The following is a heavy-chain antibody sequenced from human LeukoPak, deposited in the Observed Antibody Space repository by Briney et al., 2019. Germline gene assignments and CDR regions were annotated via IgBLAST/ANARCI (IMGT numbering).Heavy chain of an antibody. D-gene: IGHD3-10*01. Sequence: PSETLSLTCTVSGGSISSYYWSWIRQPAGKGLEWIGRIYTSGSTNYNPSLKSRVTISVDTSKNLFSLKLSSVTAEDTAVYYCGGYGSGRIDYWGQGTLVTVSS. J-gene: IGHJ4*02. CDR1: GGSISSYY. CDR2: IYTSGST. V-gene: IGHV4-4*07. CDR3: GGYGSGRIDY.